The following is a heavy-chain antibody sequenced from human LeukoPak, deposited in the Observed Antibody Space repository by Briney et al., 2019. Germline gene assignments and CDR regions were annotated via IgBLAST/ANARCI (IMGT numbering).Heavy chain of an antibody. D-gene: IGHD2-8*01. CDR2: IKNGGRT. CDR1: GFTVSSSY. CDR3: ARGYRLNCTNGVCSDLDAFDI. V-gene: IGHV3-53*01. Sequence: GGSLRLSCAASGFTVSSSYMSWVRQAPGKGREGVSVIKNGGRTYYADSVKGRFTISRDNAKNSLYLQMNSLRAEDTAVYYCARGYRLNCTNGVCSDLDAFDIWGQGTMVTVSS. J-gene: IGHJ3*02.